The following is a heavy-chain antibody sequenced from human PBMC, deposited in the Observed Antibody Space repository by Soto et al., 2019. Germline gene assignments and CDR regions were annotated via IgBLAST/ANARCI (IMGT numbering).Heavy chain of an antibody. CDR1: GYTFTIYY. CDR2: INPSGGST. CDR3: ARNLDDFWSGSPDKYFQH. V-gene: IGHV1-46*01. D-gene: IGHD3-3*01. J-gene: IGHJ1*01. Sequence: EASVKVSCKASGYTFTIYYMHWVRQAPGQGLEWMGIINPSGGSTSYAQKFQGRVTMTTDTSTSTAYMELRSLRSDDTAVYYCARNLDDFWSGSPDKYFQHWGQGTLVTVSS.